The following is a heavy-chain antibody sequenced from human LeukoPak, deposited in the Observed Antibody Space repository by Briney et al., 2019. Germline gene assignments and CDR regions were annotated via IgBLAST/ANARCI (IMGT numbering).Heavy chain of an antibody. D-gene: IGHD4-17*01. Sequence: KPSETLSLTCTVSGYSISYGYYWSWVRQSPGKGLEWIASIFQSGSTYYTPSLQTRVTVSLDTSKNQFSLNLISVTAADTAVYYCARSPQGTATTANWLDPWGQGTLVTVSS. J-gene: IGHJ5*02. CDR2: IFQSGST. V-gene: IGHV4-38-2*02. CDR3: ARSPQGTATTANWLDP. CDR1: GYSISYGYY.